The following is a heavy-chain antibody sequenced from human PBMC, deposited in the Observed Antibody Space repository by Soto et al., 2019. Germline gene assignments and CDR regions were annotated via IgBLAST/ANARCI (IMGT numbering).Heavy chain of an antibody. V-gene: IGHV3-48*01. D-gene: IGHD4-17*01. J-gene: IGHJ4*02. CDR2: ISSGRSTV. CDR1: GFTFSSYS. CDR3: ARGVYGDYGPPDC. Sequence: GGSLRLSCAASGFTFSSYSMNWVRQAPGKGLEWVSYISSGRSTVYYADSVKGRFTISRDNAKTSLYLQMNSLRAEDTAVYYCARGVYGDYGPPDCWGQGTLVTVSS.